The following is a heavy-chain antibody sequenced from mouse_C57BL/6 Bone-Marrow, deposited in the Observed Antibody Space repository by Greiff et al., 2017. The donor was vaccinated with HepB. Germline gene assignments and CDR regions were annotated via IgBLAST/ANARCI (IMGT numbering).Heavy chain of an antibody. CDR2: IYPGSGST. V-gene: IGHV1-55*01. D-gene: IGHD1-1*01. CDR1: GYTFTSYW. Sequence: VQLQQPGAELVKPGASVKMSCKASGYTFTSYWINWVKQRPGKGLEWIGDIYPGSGSTNYNEKFKSKATLTVDTSSSTAYMQLSSLTSEDSAVYCCARYGGSSYGFAYWGQGTLVTVSA. J-gene: IGHJ3*01. CDR3: ARYGGSSYGFAY.